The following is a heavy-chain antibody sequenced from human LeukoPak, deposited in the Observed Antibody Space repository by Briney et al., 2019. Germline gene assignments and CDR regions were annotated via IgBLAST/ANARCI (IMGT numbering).Heavy chain of an antibody. CDR1: GYTFTSYD. CDR2: MNPDSGNT. Sequence: ASVKVSCKASGYTFTSYDINWVRQATGQGLEWMGWMNPDSGNTGYAQKFQGRVTMTRNTSISTAYMELSSLRSEDTAVYYCAKSRDGYHWFDPWGQGTLVTVSS. D-gene: IGHD5-24*01. J-gene: IGHJ5*02. V-gene: IGHV1-8*01. CDR3: AKSRDGYHWFDP.